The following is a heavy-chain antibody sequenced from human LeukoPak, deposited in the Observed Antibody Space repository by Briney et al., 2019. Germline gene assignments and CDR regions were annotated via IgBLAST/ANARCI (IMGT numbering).Heavy chain of an antibody. Sequence: SETLSLTCTVSGGSISSGSYYWSWIRQPAGKGLEWIGRIYASGSTNYNPSLKSRVTISEDMSKNQFSLKLSSVTAADTAVYYCAREGYNGDFDYWGQGTLVTVSS. D-gene: IGHD1-14*01. CDR3: AREGYNGDFDY. J-gene: IGHJ4*02. V-gene: IGHV4-61*02. CDR1: GGSISSGSYY. CDR2: IYASGST.